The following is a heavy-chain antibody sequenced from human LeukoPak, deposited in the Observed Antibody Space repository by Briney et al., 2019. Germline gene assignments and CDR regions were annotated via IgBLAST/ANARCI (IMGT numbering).Heavy chain of an antibody. D-gene: IGHD3-10*01. Sequence: SVKVSCKASGGTFSSYAISWVRQAPGQGLEWMGGIIPIFGTANYAQKFQGRVTITTDESTSTAYMELSSLRSEDTAVYYCARDYGSGSWVAFDPWGQGTLVTVSS. CDR1: GGTFSSYA. J-gene: IGHJ5*02. CDR2: IIPIFGTA. CDR3: ARDYGSGSWVAFDP. V-gene: IGHV1-69*05.